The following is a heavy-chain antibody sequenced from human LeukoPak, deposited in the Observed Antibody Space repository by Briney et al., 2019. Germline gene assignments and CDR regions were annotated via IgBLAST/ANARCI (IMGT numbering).Heavy chain of an antibody. CDR2: MKQDETEK. V-gene: IGHV3-7*03. CDR3: ARGVEPLAANTLAY. J-gene: IGHJ4*02. Sequence: GGSLRLSCAASGFTFSIYWMSWVRQAPGKGLEWVANMKQDETEKYYVDSVKGRFTISRDNAKNSLYLQMNSLSPDDTAVYYCARGVEPLAANTLAYWGQGTLVTVSS. D-gene: IGHD1-14*01. CDR1: GFTFSIYW.